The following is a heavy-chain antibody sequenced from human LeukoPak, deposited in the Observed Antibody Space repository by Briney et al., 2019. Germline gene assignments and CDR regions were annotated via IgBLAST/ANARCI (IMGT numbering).Heavy chain of an antibody. CDR3: ARDRGGYSSGWYANYYYYYYMDV. CDR2: ISAYNGNT. Sequence: ASVKVSCKASGYIFTDYYLHWVRQAPGQGLEWMGWISAYNGNTNYAQKLQGRVTMTTDTSTSTAYMELRSLRSDDTAVYYCARDRGGYSSGWYANYYYYYYMDVWGKGTTVTISS. CDR1: GYIFTDYY. V-gene: IGHV1-18*04. J-gene: IGHJ6*03. D-gene: IGHD6-19*01.